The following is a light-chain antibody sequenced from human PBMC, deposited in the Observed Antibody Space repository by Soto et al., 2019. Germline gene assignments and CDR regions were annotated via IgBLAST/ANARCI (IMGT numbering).Light chain of an antibody. CDR2: EVS. Sequence: QSALTQPASVSGSPGQSITISCTGTTSDVGGSNYVSWYQLHPDKTPKLIIYEVSNRPTGVSNRFSGSKSGNTASLTISRLQAEDDAEYFCSSYSITNTPYVFGSGTKLTVL. J-gene: IGLJ1*01. V-gene: IGLV2-14*01. CDR3: SSYSITNTPYV. CDR1: TSDVGGSNY.